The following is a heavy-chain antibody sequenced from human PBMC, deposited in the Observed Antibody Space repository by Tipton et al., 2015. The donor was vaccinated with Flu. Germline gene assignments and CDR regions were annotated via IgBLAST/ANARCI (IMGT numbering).Heavy chain of an antibody. CDR2: MLYGGST. CDR3: ARGDSGFNDY. CDR1: GGSIRSSSYY. J-gene: IGHJ4*02. Sequence: TLSLTCTVSGGSIRSSSYYWGWIRQPPGKGPEWIGSMLYGGSTYYNPSLESRVTISLDTSKDQFSLKLSSVTAADTAVYYCARGDSGFNDYWGPGTLVTVSS. D-gene: IGHD3-22*01. V-gene: IGHV4-39*07.